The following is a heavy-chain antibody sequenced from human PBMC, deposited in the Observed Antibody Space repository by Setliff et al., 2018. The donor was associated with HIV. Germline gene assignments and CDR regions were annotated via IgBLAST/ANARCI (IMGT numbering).Heavy chain of an antibody. V-gene: IGHV4-31*03. J-gene: IGHJ5*02. CDR1: GGSISSGTYY. D-gene: IGHD3-22*01. CDR3: ARYRYYYDSSGYGRWFDP. Sequence: SETLSLTCTVSGGSISSGTYYWSWIRQHPGKGLEWIGYIYYSGSTYYNPSLKSRVTISLDTSKNQFSLKLSSVTAADTAVYYCARYRYYYDSSGYGRWFDPWGQGTLVTVSS. CDR2: IYYSGST.